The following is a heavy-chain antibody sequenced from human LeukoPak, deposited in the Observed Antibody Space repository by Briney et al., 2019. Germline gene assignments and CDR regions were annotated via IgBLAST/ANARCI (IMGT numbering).Heavy chain of an antibody. CDR2: INHSGST. CDR3: ARGEGYSYGYKLFDY. V-gene: IGHV4-34*01. CDR1: GGSFSGYY. Sequence: SETLSLTCAVYGGSFSGYYWSWIRQPPGKGLEWIGEINHSGSTNYNPSLKSRVTISVDTSKNQFSLKLSSVTAADTAVYYCARGEGYSYGYKLFDYWGEGTLVTVCS. D-gene: IGHD5-18*01. J-gene: IGHJ4*02.